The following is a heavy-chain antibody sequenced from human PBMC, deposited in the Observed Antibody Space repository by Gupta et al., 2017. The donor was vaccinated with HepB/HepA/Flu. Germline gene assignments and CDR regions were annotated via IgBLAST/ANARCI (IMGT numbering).Heavy chain of an antibody. CDR1: GFPFSSYA. CDR2: ISGSGGST. CDR3: AKGGRKASRNYYYYYGMDV. V-gene: IGHV3-23*01. J-gene: IGHJ6*02. Sequence: EVQLLESGGGLVQPGGSLRLSCAASGFPFSSYAMSWVRQASGKGLEWVSAISGSGGSTYYADSVKGRFTISRDNSKNTLYLQMNSLRAEDTAVYYCAKGGRKASRNYYYYYGMDVWGQGTTVTVSS. D-gene: IGHD1-1*01.